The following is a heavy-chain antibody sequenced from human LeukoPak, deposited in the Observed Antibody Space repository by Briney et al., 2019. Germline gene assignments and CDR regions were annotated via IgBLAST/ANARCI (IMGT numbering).Heavy chain of an antibody. Sequence: ASVKVSCKASGYTFTGYYMHWVRQAPGQGLEWMGRINPNSGGTNYAQKFQGRVTMTRDTSISTAHMELSRLRSDDTAVYYCARGVAAAASIDYWGQGTLVTVSS. CDR3: ARGVAAAASIDY. CDR2: INPNSGGT. V-gene: IGHV1-2*06. D-gene: IGHD6-13*01. J-gene: IGHJ4*02. CDR1: GYTFTGYY.